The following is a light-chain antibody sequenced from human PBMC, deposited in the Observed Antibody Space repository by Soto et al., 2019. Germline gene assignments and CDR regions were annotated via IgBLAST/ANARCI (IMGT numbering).Light chain of an antibody. CDR2: EVS. V-gene: IGLV2-8*01. CDR1: SSDVGGYNY. Sequence: QSALTQPPSASGSPGQSVTISCTGTSSDVGGYNYVSWYQQHPGKAPKLMIYEVSKRPSGVPDRFSGSKSGNTASLTVSGLQAEDEADYYCSSYAGSNGPLYVFGTGTKLTVL. CDR3: SSYAGSNGPLYV. J-gene: IGLJ1*01.